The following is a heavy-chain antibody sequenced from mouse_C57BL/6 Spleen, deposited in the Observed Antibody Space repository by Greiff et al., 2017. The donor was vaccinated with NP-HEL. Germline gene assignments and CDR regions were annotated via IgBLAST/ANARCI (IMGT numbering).Heavy chain of an antibody. V-gene: IGHV1-66*01. J-gene: IGHJ4*01. D-gene: IGHD2-3*01. Sequence: QVQLQQSGPELVKPGASVKISCKASGYSFTSYYIHWVKQRPGQGLEWIGWIYPGSGNTKYNEKFKGKATLTADTSSSTAYMQLSSLTSEDSAVYYCADGYFIYAMDYWGQGTSVTVSS. CDR1: GYSFTSYY. CDR2: IYPGSGNT. CDR3: ADGYFIYAMDY.